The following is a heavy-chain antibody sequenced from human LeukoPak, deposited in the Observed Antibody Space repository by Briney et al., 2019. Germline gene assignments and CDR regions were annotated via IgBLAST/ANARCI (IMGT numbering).Heavy chain of an antibody. Sequence: ASVKVSCKASGYTFTDYYMHWVRQAPGQRLEWMGRINPNSGGANYAQKFQGRVTMTRDTSISTAYMELSRLRSDDTAVSYCARDRVGCSSSMSCLFDYWGQGTLVTVSS. CDR1: GYTFTDYY. CDR2: INPNSGGA. J-gene: IGHJ4*02. CDR3: ARDRVGCSSSMSCLFDY. D-gene: IGHD2-2*01. V-gene: IGHV1-2*06.